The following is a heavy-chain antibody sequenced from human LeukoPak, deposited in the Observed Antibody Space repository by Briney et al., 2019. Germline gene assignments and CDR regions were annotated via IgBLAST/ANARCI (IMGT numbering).Heavy chain of an antibody. CDR3: ARKGYDFEY. CDR1: GYTFTTYG. J-gene: IGHJ4*02. V-gene: IGHV1-18*01. D-gene: IGHD5-12*01. CDR2: ISTYTGNT. Sequence: GASVTVSCKASGYTFTTYGISWVRQAPGQGLEWMGWISTYTGNTNYAQKLQGRVTLTTETSTSTAYMELSSLRSEDTAVYYCARKGYDFEYWGQGTLVTVSS.